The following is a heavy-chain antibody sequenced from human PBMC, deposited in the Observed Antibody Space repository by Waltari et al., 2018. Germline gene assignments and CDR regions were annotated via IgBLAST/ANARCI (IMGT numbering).Heavy chain of an antibody. V-gene: IGHV3-9*01. Sequence: EVQLVESGGGLVQPGRSLRLSCAVSGFNFDDYAMHWVRQAPGKGLEGVSGSSWNSDNRGYADSVKGRFTISRDNAKNSLYLQMNSLRPEDTALYYCAKGHSGSYGLKDWGQGTLVTVSS. CDR2: SSWNSDNR. D-gene: IGHD1-26*01. J-gene: IGHJ4*02. CDR1: GFNFDDYA. CDR3: AKGHSGSYGLKD.